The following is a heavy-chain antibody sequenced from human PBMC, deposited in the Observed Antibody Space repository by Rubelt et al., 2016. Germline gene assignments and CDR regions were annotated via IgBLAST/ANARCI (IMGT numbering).Heavy chain of an antibody. V-gene: IGHV4-34*01. CDR3: ARHRDLYLPLDF. CDR1: GGSFSGYY. CDR2: FYDNANI. J-gene: IGHJ4*02. Sequence: QVQLQQWGAGLLKPSETLSLTCAVYGGSFSGYYWSWIRQPPGKGLEWIGSFYDNANIYYNPSLKSRVTISVETSKNQFSLKLTSVTAADTAVYDGARHRDLYLPLDFWGQGTLVTGSS.